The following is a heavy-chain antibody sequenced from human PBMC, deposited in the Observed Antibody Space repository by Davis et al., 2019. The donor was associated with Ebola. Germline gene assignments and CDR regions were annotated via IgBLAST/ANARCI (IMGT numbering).Heavy chain of an antibody. CDR3: ARDGSGSYKGVYYYYYGVDV. D-gene: IGHD3-10*01. Sequence: LRLSCTVSGGSISSGGYYWSWIRQHPGKGLEWIGYIYYSGSTYYNPSLKSRVTISVDTSKNQFSLKLSSVTAADTAVYYCARDGSGSYKGVYYYYYGVDVWGQGTTVTVSS. V-gene: IGHV4-31*03. J-gene: IGHJ6*02. CDR2: IYYSGST. CDR1: GGSISSGGYY.